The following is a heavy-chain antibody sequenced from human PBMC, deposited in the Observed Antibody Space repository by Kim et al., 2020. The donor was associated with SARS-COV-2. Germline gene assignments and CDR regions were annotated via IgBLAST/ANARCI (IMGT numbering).Heavy chain of an antibody. V-gene: IGHV3-30*18. D-gene: IGHD3-3*01. CDR3: AKDPRAPWRSGMDV. CDR1: GFTFSSYG. Sequence: GGSLRLSCAASGFTFSSYGMHWVRQAPGKGLEWVAVISYDGSNKYYADSVKGRFTISRDNSKNTLYLQMNSLRAEDTAVYYCAKDPRAPWRSGMDVWGQGTTVTVSS. J-gene: IGHJ6*02. CDR2: ISYDGSNK.